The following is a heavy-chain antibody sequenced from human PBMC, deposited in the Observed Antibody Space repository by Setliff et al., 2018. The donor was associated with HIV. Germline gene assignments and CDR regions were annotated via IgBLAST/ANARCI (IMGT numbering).Heavy chain of an antibody. J-gene: IGHJ5*02. V-gene: IGHV3-21*01. CDR2: IISDSSHM. Sequence: GGSLRLSCAASGFTFSSYRMNWVRQAPGKGLEWVSSIISDSSHMNYADSVKGRFTISRDNAKNSLYLQMNSLRAEDTAVYYCARYKWNNWIFGWFDPWGQGTQVTVSS. CDR3: ARYKWNNWIFGWFDP. D-gene: IGHD1-20*01. CDR1: GFTFSSYR.